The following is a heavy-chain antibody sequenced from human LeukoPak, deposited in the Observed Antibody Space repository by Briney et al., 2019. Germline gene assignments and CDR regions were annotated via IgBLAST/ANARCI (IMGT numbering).Heavy chain of an antibody. CDR2: ISSSGSTI. Sequence: GGSLRLSCAASGFPFNDYYMTWIRQAPGKGLEWVSHISSSGSTIYYADSVKGRFIISRDNAKNTLYLQMNSLRAEDTAVYYCAKEIGWIQLLFDYWGQGTLVTVSS. CDR1: GFPFNDYY. CDR3: AKEIGWIQLLFDY. J-gene: IGHJ4*02. D-gene: IGHD5-18*01. V-gene: IGHV3-11*01.